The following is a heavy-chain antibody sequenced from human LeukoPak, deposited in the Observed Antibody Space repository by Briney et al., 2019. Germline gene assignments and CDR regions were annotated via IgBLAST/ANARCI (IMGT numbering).Heavy chain of an antibody. J-gene: IGHJ4*02. V-gene: IGHV3-53*01. CDR1: GFTVSSNY. CDR3: ARASGYSGYDPFDY. D-gene: IGHD5-12*01. CDR2: IYSGGDT. Sequence: PGGSLSLCCAASGFTVSSNYMSGVRQAPGQGLASFSVIYSGGDTYYADSVKGRFTISRDNSKNTLYLQMNTLRAEDTAVYYCARASGYSGYDPFDYWGQGTLVAVSS.